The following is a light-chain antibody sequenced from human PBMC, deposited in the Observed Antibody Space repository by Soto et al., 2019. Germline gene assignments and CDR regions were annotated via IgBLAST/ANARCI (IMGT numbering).Light chain of an antibody. Sequence: EIVLTQSPGTLSLSPGERATLPCRASQSVSFTYLAWYQQKPGQAPRLLIYGASSRATGIPDRFSGSGSGTDFTLTISRLEPEDFAVYYCQQRSNWLSITFGQGTKVDIK. CDR1: QSVSFTY. V-gene: IGKV3D-20*02. CDR2: GAS. CDR3: QQRSNWLSIT. J-gene: IGKJ1*01.